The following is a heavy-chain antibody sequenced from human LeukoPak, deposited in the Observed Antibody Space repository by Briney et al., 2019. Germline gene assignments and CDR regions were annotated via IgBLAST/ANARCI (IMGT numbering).Heavy chain of an antibody. Sequence: PSETLSLTCAVYGGSFSGYYWSWIRQPPGKGLEWIGEINHSGSTNYNPSLKSRVTISVDTSKNQFSLKLSSVTAADTAVYYCASRVVVIAFDIWGQGTMVTVSS. J-gene: IGHJ3*02. CDR3: ASRVVVIAFDI. CDR1: GGSFSGYY. D-gene: IGHD3-22*01. CDR2: INHSGST. V-gene: IGHV4-34*01.